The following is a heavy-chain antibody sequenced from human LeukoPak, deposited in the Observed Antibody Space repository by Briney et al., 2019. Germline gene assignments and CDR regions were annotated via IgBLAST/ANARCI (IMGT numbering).Heavy chain of an antibody. CDR3: AKNLLGIECRSWYFDL. D-gene: IGHD1-26*01. CDR2: ITDSGIGT. CDR1: GETFSSHG. V-gene: IGHV3-23*01. Sequence: PGGSLRLYCEASGETFSSHGMSWVHQSRGKGLEWVSSITDSGIGTCYADSVKGRFTMSRDNSKNTLYLQMNSLRAEDTAFYYCAKNLLGIECRSWYFDLWGRGTLVTVSS. J-gene: IGHJ2*01.